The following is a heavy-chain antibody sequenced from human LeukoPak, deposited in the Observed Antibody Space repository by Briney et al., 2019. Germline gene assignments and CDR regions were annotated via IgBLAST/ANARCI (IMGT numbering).Heavy chain of an antibody. CDR3: AREQQESHAFDI. J-gene: IGHJ3*02. CDR1: GYTFTGYY. D-gene: IGHD3-10*01. V-gene: IGHV1-2*02. Sequence: ASVKVSCKASGYTFTGYYVHWVRQAPGQGLEWMGWINPNSGGTNYAQKFQGRVTMTRDTSISTAYMELSRLRSDDTAVYYCAREQQESHAFDIWGQGTMVTVSS. CDR2: INPNSGGT.